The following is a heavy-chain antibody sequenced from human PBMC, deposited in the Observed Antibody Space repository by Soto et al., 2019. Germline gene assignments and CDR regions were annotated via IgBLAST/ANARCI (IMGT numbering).Heavy chain of an antibody. CDR1: GFTFSDHY. V-gene: IGHV3-72*01. CDR2: IKNKANGYKT. D-gene: IGHD1-26*01. CDR3: ARVRFGAPTRYFDY. J-gene: IGHJ4*02. Sequence: PGGSLRLSCVASGFTFSDHYMDWVRQAPGKGLEWVGRIKNKANGYKTEYAASVEGRITISRDDSMNSLSLQINSLKTEDTAVYYCARVRFGAPTRYFDYWGQGALVTVSS.